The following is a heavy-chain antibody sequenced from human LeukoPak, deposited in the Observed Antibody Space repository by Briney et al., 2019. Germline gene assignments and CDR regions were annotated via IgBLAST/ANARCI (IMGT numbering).Heavy chain of an antibody. CDR3: ARLIRSSGYYFDY. CDR2: IYYSGST. V-gene: IGHV4-39*01. Sequence: SETLSLTCTVSGGSISSSSYYWGWIRQPPGKGLEWIGSIYYSGSTYYNPSLKSRVTISVDTSKSQFSLKLSSVTAADTAVYYCARLIRSSGYYFDYWGQGTLVTVSS. J-gene: IGHJ4*02. D-gene: IGHD3-10*01. CDR1: GGSISSSSYY.